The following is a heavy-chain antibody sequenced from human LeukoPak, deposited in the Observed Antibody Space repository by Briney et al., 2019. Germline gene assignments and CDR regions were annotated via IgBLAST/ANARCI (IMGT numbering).Heavy chain of an antibody. V-gene: IGHV3-21*01. CDR2: ISSSSSYI. J-gene: IGHJ6*02. CDR3: ARDVYYYDSSGYYHSYGMDV. CDR1: GFTFSSYS. Sequence: GGSLRLSCAASGFTFSSYSMNWVRQAPGKGLEWVSSISSSSSYIYYADSVKGRFTISRDNAKNSLYLQMNSLRAEDTAVYYCARDVYYYDSSGYYHSYGMDVWGQGTTVTVSS. D-gene: IGHD3-22*01.